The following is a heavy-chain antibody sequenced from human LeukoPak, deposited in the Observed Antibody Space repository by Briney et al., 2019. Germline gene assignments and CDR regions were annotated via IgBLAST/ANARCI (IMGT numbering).Heavy chain of an antibody. V-gene: IGHV3-21*01. Sequence: GRSLRLSCAASGFTFSSYSMNWVSQAPGKGLEWVSSISSSSSYTYYADSVNGRFTISRDKAKNSLYLRMNSLTDDATAEYYCARDGKWFGELLGPLDYWGQGTMVTVSS. D-gene: IGHD3-10*01. CDR2: ISSSSSYT. CDR3: ARDGKWFGELLGPLDY. J-gene: IGHJ4*02. CDR1: GFTFSSYS.